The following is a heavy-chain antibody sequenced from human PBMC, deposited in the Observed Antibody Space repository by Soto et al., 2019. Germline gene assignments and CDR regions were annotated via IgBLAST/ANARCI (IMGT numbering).Heavy chain of an antibody. CDR3: ARDNVTERYYYYYYMDV. CDR2: IYSGGST. V-gene: IGHV3-66*01. CDR1: GFTFSSYA. D-gene: IGHD1-1*01. Sequence: GGSLRLSCAASGFTFSSYAMSWVRQAPGKGLEWVSVIYSGGSTYYADSVKGRFTISRDNSKNTLYLQMNSLRAEDTAVYYCARDNVTERYYYYYYMDVWGKGTTVTVSS. J-gene: IGHJ6*03.